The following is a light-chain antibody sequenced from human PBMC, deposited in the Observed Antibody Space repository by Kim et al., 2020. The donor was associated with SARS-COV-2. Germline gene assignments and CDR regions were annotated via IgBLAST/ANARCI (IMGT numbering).Light chain of an antibody. CDR3: QHFRCYPLT. CDR2: GAS. J-gene: IGKJ4*01. V-gene: IGKV1-16*02. Sequence: DIQMTQSPSSLSASEGDRVTITCRASQDISNYLVWFQQKPGEAPKSLIYGASSLQSGVPSKFSGSGSGTDFTLTISNLQPEDSATYYCQHFRCYPLTFGGGTKVDIK. CDR1: QDISNY.